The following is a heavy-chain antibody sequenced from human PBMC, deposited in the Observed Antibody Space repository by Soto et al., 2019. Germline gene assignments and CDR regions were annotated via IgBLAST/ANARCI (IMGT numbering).Heavy chain of an antibody. CDR1: GFTFSSYG. CDR2: ISYDGNNK. D-gene: IGHD5-18*01. CDR3: AKLGPELWFPLDFSWSDFDS. J-gene: IGHJ4*02. V-gene: IGHV3-30*18. Sequence: QVQLVESGGGVVQPGTSLRLSCAASGFTFSSYGMHWVRQAPGKGLEWVTVISYDGNNKYYADSVKGRFTISRDNSKNTLYLQMNSLRAEDTAVYFCAKLGPELWFPLDFSWSDFDSWGQGTLVTVSS.